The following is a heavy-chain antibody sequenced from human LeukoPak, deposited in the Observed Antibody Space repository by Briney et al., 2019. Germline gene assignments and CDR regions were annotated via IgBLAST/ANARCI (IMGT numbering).Heavy chain of an antibody. D-gene: IGHD4-17*01. CDR1: GFTFNHFA. J-gene: IGHJ3*02. CDR3: ARDQGTVTTIRGVDI. Sequence: PGGSLRLSCAASGFTFNHFAIHWVRQAPGKGLEWVAIIWYDGSNKYYADSVKGRFTISRDNSKNTPYLQMNGLRAEDTAVYYCARDQGTVTTIRGVDIWGQGTMVTVSS. CDR2: IWYDGSNK. V-gene: IGHV3-33*01.